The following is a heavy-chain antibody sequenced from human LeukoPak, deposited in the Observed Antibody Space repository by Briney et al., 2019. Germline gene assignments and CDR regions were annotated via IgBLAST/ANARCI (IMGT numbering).Heavy chain of an antibody. Sequence: SETLSLTCTVSGYSISSGYYWGWIRQPPGKGLEWIGSIYHSGSTYYNPSLKSRVTISVDTSKNQFSLKLSSVTAADTAVYYCARTGAGSGSSTNWFDPWGQGTLVTVSS. CDR1: GYSISSGYY. V-gene: IGHV4-38-2*02. J-gene: IGHJ5*02. D-gene: IGHD3-10*01. CDR2: IYHSGST. CDR3: ARTGAGSGSSTNWFDP.